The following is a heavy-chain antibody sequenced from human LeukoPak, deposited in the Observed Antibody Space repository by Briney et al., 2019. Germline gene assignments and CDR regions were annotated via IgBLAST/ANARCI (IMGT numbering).Heavy chain of an antibody. Sequence: GGSLRLSCAASGFTLSSYAMSWVRQAPGVGLEWVSAISGSGGSTYYADSVKGRFTISRDNSKNTLYLQMNSVRAEDTAVYYCAKDKVVITTSSFDYWGQGTLVTVSS. J-gene: IGHJ4*02. D-gene: IGHD3-22*01. CDR3: AKDKVVITTSSFDY. CDR2: ISGSGGST. CDR1: GFTLSSYA. V-gene: IGHV3-23*01.